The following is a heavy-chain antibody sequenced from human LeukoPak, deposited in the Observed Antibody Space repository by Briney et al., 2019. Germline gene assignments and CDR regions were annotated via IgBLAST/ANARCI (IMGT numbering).Heavy chain of an antibody. CDR3: AREYDY. Sequence: SETLSLTCAIYSESFSGYFWSWIRQTPEKGLEWLGYVFSSGSTNYNPSLKSRITISLDTSKHQFSLTLNSVTAADTAVYYCAREYDYWGLGTLVIVSS. CDR2: VFSSGST. CDR1: SESFSGYF. V-gene: IGHV4-59*01. J-gene: IGHJ4*01.